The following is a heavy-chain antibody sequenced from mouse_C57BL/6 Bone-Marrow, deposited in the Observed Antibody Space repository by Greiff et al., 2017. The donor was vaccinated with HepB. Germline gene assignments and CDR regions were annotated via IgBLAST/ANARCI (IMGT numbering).Heavy chain of an antibody. V-gene: IGHV1-81*01. D-gene: IGHD2-4*01. J-gene: IGHJ2*01. CDR1: GYTFTSYG. CDR2: IHPRSGNT. CDR3: ARGSTMSNYFDY. Sequence: QVQLQQPGAELVKPGASVKLSCKASGYTFTSYGISWVKQRTGQGLEWIGEIHPRSGNTNYNEKFKGKATLTADKSSSTEYMELRSLTSEDSAVYFCARGSTMSNYFDYWGQGTTLTVSS.